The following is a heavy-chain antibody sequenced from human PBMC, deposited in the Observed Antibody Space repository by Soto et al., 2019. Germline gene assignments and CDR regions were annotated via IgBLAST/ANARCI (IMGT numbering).Heavy chain of an antibody. J-gene: IGHJ4*02. CDR3: TKSHSTALVPYYFDY. CDR2: MSSDGSNT. V-gene: IGHV3-30*18. D-gene: IGHD5-18*01. CDR1: GFTFSSYA. Sequence: GGSLRLSCAASGFTFSSYAIHWVRQAQGKGLEWVAFMSSDGSNTSYADSVRGRFTVSRDNSKSTLYLQMNGLMPEDTAVYYCTKSHSTALVPYYFDYWGQGTLVTVSS.